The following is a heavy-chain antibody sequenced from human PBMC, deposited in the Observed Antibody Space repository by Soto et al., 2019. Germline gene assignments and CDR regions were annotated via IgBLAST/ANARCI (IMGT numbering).Heavy chain of an antibody. Sequence: SVKVSCKASGGTFSNYFVNWVRQAPGQGLEWMGGIIPISGAANYAQKFQGRVTITADKSTSTSYMELSSLRSEDTAVYYCARDMTRTVVPYFDFWGHGTLVTVSS. CDR2: IIPISGAA. CDR3: ARDMTRTVVPYFDF. CDR1: GGTFSNYF. J-gene: IGHJ4*01. D-gene: IGHD1-7*01. V-gene: IGHV1-69*06.